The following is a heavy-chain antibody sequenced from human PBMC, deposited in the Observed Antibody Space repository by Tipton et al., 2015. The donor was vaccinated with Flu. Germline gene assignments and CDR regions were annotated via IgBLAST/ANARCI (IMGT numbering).Heavy chain of an antibody. CDR1: GGSISSYY. D-gene: IGHD2-8*02. CDR3: ARGPGAATGEAFDR. J-gene: IGHJ3*02. CDR2: MYYRGST. V-gene: IGHV4-59*01. Sequence: TLSLTCTVSGGSISSYYWSWIRQAPGKGLEWIGYMYYRGSTDYNPSLKSRVTMSVDTSKNQFSLKLSSVTAADTAVYYCARGPGAATGEAFDRWGPGTMVTVSS.